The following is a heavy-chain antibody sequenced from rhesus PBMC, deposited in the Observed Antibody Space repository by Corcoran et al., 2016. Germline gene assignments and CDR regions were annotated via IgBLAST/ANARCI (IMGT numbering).Heavy chain of an antibody. J-gene: IGHJ4*01. Sequence: QVQLQESGPGVVKPSETLSLTCAVSGGSISDSYRWRWIRQPPGKGLEWIGYIYGSSTSTNYNPSLKSRVTISKDTSKNQFSLKLSSVTAADTAVYYCARDGYSKTIDYWGQGVLVTVAS. CDR2: IYGSSTST. CDR3: ARDGYSKTIDY. CDR1: GGSISDSYR. D-gene: IGHD5-30*01. V-gene: IGHV4S10*01.